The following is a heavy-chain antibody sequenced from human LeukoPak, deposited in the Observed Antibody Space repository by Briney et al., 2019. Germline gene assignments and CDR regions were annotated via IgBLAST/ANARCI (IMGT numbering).Heavy chain of an antibody. V-gene: IGHV5-51*01. J-gene: IGHJ6*02. D-gene: IGHD2-21*02. CDR1: GYSFSTYC. CDR2: ICPADSDT. CDR3: ARRAYCGGDCTSAYYDYFAMDV. Sequence: GESLKISCKGSGYSFSTYCIVWVRQMPGKGLEWMGIICPADSDTTYSPSFQGQVTLSVDKSTSTAYLQRSSLKASDTAMCYCARRAYCGGDCTSAYYDYFAMDVWGQGTTVIVSS.